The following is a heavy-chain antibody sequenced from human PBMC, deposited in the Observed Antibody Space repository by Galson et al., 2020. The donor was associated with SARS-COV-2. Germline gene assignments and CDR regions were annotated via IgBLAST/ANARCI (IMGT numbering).Heavy chain of an antibody. CDR1: GFTFSSYS. CDR3: ARAYGSGYFQH. D-gene: IGHD3-10*01. V-gene: IGHV3-48*01. Sequence: GESLKISCAASGFTFSSYSMNWVRQAPGKGLAWVSYISSSSSTIYYADSVKGRFTISRDNAKNSLYLQMNSLRAEDTAVYYCARAYGSGYFQHWGQGTLVTVSS. J-gene: IGHJ1*01. CDR2: ISSSSSTI.